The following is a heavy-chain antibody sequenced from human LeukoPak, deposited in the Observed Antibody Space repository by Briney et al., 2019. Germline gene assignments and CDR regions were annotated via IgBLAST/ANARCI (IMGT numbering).Heavy chain of an antibody. CDR1: GFTSSSYW. J-gene: IGHJ4*02. CDR3: ARSRGLLLPDY. CDR2: INSDGGST. Sequence: GGSLRLSCAASGFTSSSYWMHWVRQAPGKGLVWVSRINSDGGSTSYADSVKGRFTISRDNAKNTLDLQMNSLRAEDTAVYYCARSRGLLLPDYWGQGTLVTVSS. D-gene: IGHD3-3*01. V-gene: IGHV3-74*01.